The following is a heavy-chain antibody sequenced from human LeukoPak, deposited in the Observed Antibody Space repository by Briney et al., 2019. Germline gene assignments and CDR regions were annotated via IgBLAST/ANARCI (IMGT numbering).Heavy chain of an antibody. CDR3: ARGLEGCSSTSCPENDY. J-gene: IGHJ4*02. D-gene: IGHD2-2*01. Sequence: ASVKVSCKASGGTFSSYAISWVRQAPGQGLEWMGGIIPIFGTANYAQKFQGRVTITADESTSTAYMELSSLRSEDTAVYYCARGLEGCSSTSCPENDYWGQGTLVTVSS. CDR2: IIPIFGTA. V-gene: IGHV1-69*13. CDR1: GGTFSSYA.